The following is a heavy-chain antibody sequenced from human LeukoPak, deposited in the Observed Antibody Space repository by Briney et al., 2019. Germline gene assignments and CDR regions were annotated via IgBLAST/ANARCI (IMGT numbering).Heavy chain of an antibody. CDR2: ISTYNVNT. CDR1: GYSFTFYG. CDR3: ARVDLLTGYYFFDY. D-gene: IGHD3-9*01. J-gene: IGHJ4*02. V-gene: IGHV1-18*01. Sequence: ASVKVSCKPSGYSFTFYGISWVRQAPGQGLEWMGWISTYNVNTTYAQNLQDRVTMTRDTSTSTAYMELRSLGSDETAVYYCARVDLLTGYYFFDYWGQGTLVTVSS.